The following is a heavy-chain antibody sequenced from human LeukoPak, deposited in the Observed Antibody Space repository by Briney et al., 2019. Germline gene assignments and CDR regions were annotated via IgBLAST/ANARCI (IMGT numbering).Heavy chain of an antibody. Sequence: GSLRLSCAASGFTFSSYEMNWVRQAPGKGLEWVSYISSSGSTIYYADSVKGRFTISRDNAKNSLYLQMNSLRAEDTAVYYCARDWAAAAHFDYWGQGTLVTVSS. CDR3: ARDWAAAAHFDY. CDR1: GFTFSSYE. V-gene: IGHV3-48*03. CDR2: ISSSGSTI. D-gene: IGHD6-13*01. J-gene: IGHJ4*02.